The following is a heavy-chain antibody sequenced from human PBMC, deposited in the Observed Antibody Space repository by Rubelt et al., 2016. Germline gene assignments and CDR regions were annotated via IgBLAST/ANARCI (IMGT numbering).Heavy chain of an antibody. CDR2: VRSKANNYAT. J-gene: IGHJ4*02. V-gene: IGHV3-73*01. D-gene: IGHD3-10*01. Sequence: EVQLVESGGGLVQPGGSLKLSCAASGFTFSASGMHWVRQASGKGLEWVGRVRSKANNYATSYAASVKGRFTISRDESKNTAYLQMNSLKTEDTAVYYCVRGEAGYWGQGTLVTVSS. CDR1: GFTFSASG. CDR3: VRGEAGY.